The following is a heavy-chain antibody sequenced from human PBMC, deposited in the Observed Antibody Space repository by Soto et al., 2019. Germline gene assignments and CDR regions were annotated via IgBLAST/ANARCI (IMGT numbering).Heavy chain of an antibody. V-gene: IGHV3-53*01. CDR3: AREPFWSSHLPLDAFDV. D-gene: IGHD3-3*01. J-gene: IGHJ3*01. Sequence: EAQLVESGRGLIQPGGSLRLSCAASGFSVNSDYMTWVRQAPGKGLEWVSVIYLDGSTFYSDSVKGRFTISKDSSKNTVFLQMNNLRTEDTAVYFCAREPFWSSHLPLDAFDVWGQGTMVTVSS. CDR1: GFSVNSDY. CDR2: IYLDGST.